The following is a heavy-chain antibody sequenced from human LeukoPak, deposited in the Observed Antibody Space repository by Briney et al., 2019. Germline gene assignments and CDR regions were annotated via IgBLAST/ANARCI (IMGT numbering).Heavy chain of an antibody. J-gene: IGHJ4*02. CDR3: ARVIGIKIVVLPAAPNFDY. Sequence: GASVKVSCKASGYTFTNYGISWVRQAPGQGLEWMGWISTYNADTNYTQRFQGRVTMTTDTSTSTAYTELRSLRSDDTAVYYCARVIGIKIVVLPAAPNFDYWGQGTLVTVSS. CDR1: GYTFTNYG. V-gene: IGHV1-18*01. CDR2: ISTYNADT. D-gene: IGHD2-2*01.